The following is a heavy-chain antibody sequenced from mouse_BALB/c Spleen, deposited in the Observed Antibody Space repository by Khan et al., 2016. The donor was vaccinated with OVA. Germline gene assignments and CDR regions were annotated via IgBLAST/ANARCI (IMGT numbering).Heavy chain of an antibody. CDR2: INPSNGGT. V-gene: IGHV1S81*02. CDR3: TRSAYGDPFAY. D-gene: IGHD2-13*01. CDR1: GYTFTSYY. Sequence: QVQLQQSGAELVKPGTSVKLSCKASGYTFTSYYMYWVKKRPGQGLEWIGGINPSNGGTIFNEKFKNKATLTVDKSSSTAYMQVSSLTSEDSAVYYCTRSAYGDPFAYWGQGTLVTVSA. J-gene: IGHJ3*01.